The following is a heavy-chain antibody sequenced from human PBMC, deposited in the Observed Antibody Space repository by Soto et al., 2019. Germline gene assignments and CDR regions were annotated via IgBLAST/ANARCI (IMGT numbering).Heavy chain of an antibody. CDR3: ARHAFYGGGDYLYRMYV. D-gene: IGHD4-17*01. Sequence: GESLQISCQGSGFILSNYWIGWVRQMLGKSLEWMGIIYPGDSDTRYSPSFQGQVTISADKSISTAYLQWSSLKASDTAMNYCARHAFYGGGDYLYRMYVWGQVTAVTGSS. CDR2: IYPGDSDT. V-gene: IGHV5-51*01. CDR1: GFILSNYW. J-gene: IGHJ6*02.